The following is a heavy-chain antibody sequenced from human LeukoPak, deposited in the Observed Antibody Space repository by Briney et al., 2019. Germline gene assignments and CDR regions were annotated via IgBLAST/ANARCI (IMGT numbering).Heavy chain of an antibody. CDR3: AREISGWYDG. Sequence: SETLSLTCSVSGGSLSSSSYYWGWIRQPPGRGLEWIGNIYETGSTNYNPSLKSRVTISVDTSKNQFSLKLSSVTAADTAVYYCAREISGWYDGWGQGTLVTVSS. J-gene: IGHJ5*02. CDR2: IYETGST. V-gene: IGHV4-39*07. D-gene: IGHD6-19*01. CDR1: GGSLSSSSYY.